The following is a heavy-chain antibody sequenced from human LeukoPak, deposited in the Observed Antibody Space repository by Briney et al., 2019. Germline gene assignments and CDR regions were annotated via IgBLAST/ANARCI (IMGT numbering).Heavy chain of an antibody. CDR2: ISSSSSTI. J-gene: IGHJ4*02. V-gene: IGHV3-48*04. Sequence: GGSLRLSCAASGFTFSSYWMSWVRQAPGKGLEWVSYISSSSSTIYYADSVKGRFTISRDNAKDSLYLQMNSLRAEDTAVYYCARDPGSGYEEHFDYWGQGTLVTVSS. CDR3: ARDPGSGYEEHFDY. D-gene: IGHD5-12*01. CDR1: GFTFSSYW.